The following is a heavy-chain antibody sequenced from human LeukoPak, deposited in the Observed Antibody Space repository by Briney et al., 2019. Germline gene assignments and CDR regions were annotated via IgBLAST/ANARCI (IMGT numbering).Heavy chain of an antibody. Sequence: SQTLSLTCAISGDSVSSNSAAWNWIRQSPSRGLEWLGRTYYRSKWYNDYAVSVKSRITINPDTSKNQFSLQLNSVTAADTAVYYCARVRIDEGPNRFDPWGQGTLVTVSS. V-gene: IGHV6-1*01. D-gene: IGHD2-15*01. J-gene: IGHJ5*02. CDR2: TYYRSKWYN. CDR1: GDSVSSNSAA. CDR3: ARVRIDEGPNRFDP.